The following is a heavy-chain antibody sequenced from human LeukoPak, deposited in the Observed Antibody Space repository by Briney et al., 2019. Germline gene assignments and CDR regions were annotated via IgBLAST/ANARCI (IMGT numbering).Heavy chain of an antibody. CDR2: ISAYSGDT. Sequence: GPSVKVSCKASGYSFTSYGITWVRQAPGQGLEWMGWISAYSGDTGFPEKLQGRVTMTTDPSTSTVYMELRSLRSDDTAVYYCATPTYSGSYSDYWGQGTLVTVSS. J-gene: IGHJ4*02. V-gene: IGHV1-18*01. D-gene: IGHD1-26*01. CDR3: ATPTYSGSYSDY. CDR1: GYSFTSYG.